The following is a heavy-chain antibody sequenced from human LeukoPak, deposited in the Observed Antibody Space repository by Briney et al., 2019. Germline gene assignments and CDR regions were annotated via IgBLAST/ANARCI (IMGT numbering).Heavy chain of an antibody. CDR1: GGSFSGYY. J-gene: IGHJ4*02. CDR2: INHSGRT. Sequence: SETLSLTCAVYGGSFSGYYWSWIRQPPGKGLEWIGEINHSGRTNYNPSLKSRVTISVDTSKNQFSLKLSSATAADTAVYYCARGFAAPLGYWGQGTLVTVSS. V-gene: IGHV4-34*01. D-gene: IGHD6-13*01. CDR3: ARGFAAPLGY.